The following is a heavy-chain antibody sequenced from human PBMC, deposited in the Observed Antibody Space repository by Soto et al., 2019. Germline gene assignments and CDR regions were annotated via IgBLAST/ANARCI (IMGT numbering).Heavy chain of an antibody. CDR2: ISSSSSYI. V-gene: IGHV3-21*01. CDR3: ARDPTTRPYDSSGSPNNWFDP. CDR1: GFTFSSYS. D-gene: IGHD3-22*01. Sequence: PGGSLRLSCAASGFTFSSYSMNWVRQAPGKGLEWVSSISSSSSYIYYADSVKGRFTISRDNAKNSLYLQMNSLRAEDTAVYYCARDPTTRPYDSSGSPNNWFDPWGQGTPVPVSS. J-gene: IGHJ5*02.